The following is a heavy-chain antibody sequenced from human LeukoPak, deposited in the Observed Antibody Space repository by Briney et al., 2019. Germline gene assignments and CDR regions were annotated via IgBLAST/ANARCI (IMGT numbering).Heavy chain of an antibody. J-gene: IGHJ4*02. CDR1: GGTFSSYA. CDR3: ARVLSLGIAAAGIDY. Sequence: SVKVSCKASGGTFSSYAISWVRQAPGQGLEWMGRIIPILGIANYAQKFQGRVTITADKSTSTAYMELSSLRSEDTAVYYCARVLSLGIAAAGIDYXGXGTLVTVSS. V-gene: IGHV1-69*04. CDR2: IIPILGIA. D-gene: IGHD6-13*01.